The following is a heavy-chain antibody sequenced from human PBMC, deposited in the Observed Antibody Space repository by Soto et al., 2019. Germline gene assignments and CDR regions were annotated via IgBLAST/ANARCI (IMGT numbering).Heavy chain of an antibody. CDR3: ARGHRGWDGFDY. D-gene: IGHD6-19*01. CDR2: MNSDGSRT. J-gene: IGHJ4*02. Sequence: EVQLVESGGGLVQPGGSLRLSCAASGFTFSSDWMHWVRQAPGKGLVWVSRMNSDGSRTTYADSVKGRFTISRDNAKNTLYLQMNSLRAEDTAVYYCARGHRGWDGFDYWGQGTLVTVSS. V-gene: IGHV3-74*01. CDR1: GFTFSSDW.